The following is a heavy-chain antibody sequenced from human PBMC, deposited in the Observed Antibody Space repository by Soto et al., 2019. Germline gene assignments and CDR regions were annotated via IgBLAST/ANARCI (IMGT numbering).Heavy chain of an antibody. CDR2: IYYSGST. CDR3: ARDHTGTTMLDY. J-gene: IGHJ4*02. V-gene: IGHV4-61*01. D-gene: IGHD1-7*01. Sequence: SLTCTVSGGSFSRGIYYWSWIRQPPGKGLEWIGYIYYSGSTNYNPSLKSRVTISVDTSKNQFSLKLSSVTAADTAVYYCARDHTGTTMLDYWGQGTLVTVPQ. CDR1: GGSFSRGIYY.